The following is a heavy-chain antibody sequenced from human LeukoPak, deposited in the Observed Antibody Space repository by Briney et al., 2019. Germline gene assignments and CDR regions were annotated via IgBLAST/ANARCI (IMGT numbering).Heavy chain of an antibody. V-gene: IGHV1-2*02. D-gene: IGHD5-18*01. CDR3: ARTPRGYSYVPDY. CDR1: GYTFTGYY. J-gene: IGHJ4*02. CDR2: INPNSGGT. Sequence: ASVKVSCKASGYTFTGYYMHWVRQAPGQGLEWMGWINPNSGGTNYAQKFQGRVTMTKDTSSSTAYMELSRLRSDDTAVYYCARTPRGYSYVPDYWGQGTLVTVSS.